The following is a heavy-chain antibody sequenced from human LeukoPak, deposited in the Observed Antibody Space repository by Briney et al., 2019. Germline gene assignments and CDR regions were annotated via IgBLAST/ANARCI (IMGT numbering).Heavy chain of an antibody. CDR2: IYYSGST. D-gene: IGHD3-10*01. Sequence: SETLSLTCTVSGGSISSYYWSWIRQPPGKGLEWIGHIYYSGSTNYNPSLKSRVTISVDTSKNQFSLKLSSVTAADTAVYYCARGLYYGSGSYYYFDYWGQGTLVTVSS. V-gene: IGHV4-59*01. J-gene: IGHJ4*02. CDR3: ARGLYYGSGSYYYFDY. CDR1: GGSISSYY.